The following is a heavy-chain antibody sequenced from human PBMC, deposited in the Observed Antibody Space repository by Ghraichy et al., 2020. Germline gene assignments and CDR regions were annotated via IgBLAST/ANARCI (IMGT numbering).Heavy chain of an antibody. V-gene: IGHV3-33*01. D-gene: IGHD3-16*01. J-gene: IGHJ6*01. CDR2: IWPDGSKR. CDR3: ARGLPGGLDG. CDR1: GITVSNCD. Sequence: GGSLRLSCAASGITVSNCDLHWVRRGPGKGLEWVALIWPDGSKRYNVDFVEGRLTISRDNSENTLFLQMNNLRVEDTAVYYCARGLPGGLDGWGQGTMVT.